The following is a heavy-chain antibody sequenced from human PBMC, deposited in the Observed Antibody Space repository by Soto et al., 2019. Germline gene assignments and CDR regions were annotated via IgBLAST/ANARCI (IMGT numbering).Heavy chain of an antibody. J-gene: IGHJ6*02. Sequence: GVSLRLSCSTSGFTFSNFYMHWVRQVPGKGLEWVSAIGAARDPYYLGSVKGRFTISRENAKNSVYLQMNDLRAGDSAVYYCARAYTGRLPRRADYYYAMDVWGQGTTVTVSS. V-gene: IGHV3-13*05. CDR1: GFTFSNFY. D-gene: IGHD2-2*02. CDR2: IGAARDP. CDR3: ARAYTGRLPRRADYYYAMDV.